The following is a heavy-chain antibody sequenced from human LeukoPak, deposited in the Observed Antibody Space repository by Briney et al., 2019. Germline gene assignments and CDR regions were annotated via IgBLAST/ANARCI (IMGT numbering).Heavy chain of an antibody. J-gene: IGHJ4*02. D-gene: IGHD3-22*01. CDR1: GGTFSSYA. Sequence: SVKVSCKASGGTFSSYAISWVRQAPGQGLEWMGRIIPILGIANYAQKFQGRVTITADKSTSTAYMELSSLRSEDTVVYYCARGVGDYYDSSGYSPGDYWGQGTLVTVSS. V-gene: IGHV1-69*04. CDR3: ARGVGDYYDSSGYSPGDY. CDR2: IIPILGIA.